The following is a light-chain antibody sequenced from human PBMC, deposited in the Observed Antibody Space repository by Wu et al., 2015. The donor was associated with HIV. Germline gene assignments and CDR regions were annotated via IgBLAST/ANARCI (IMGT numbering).Light chain of an antibody. CDR2: TAS. CDR3: QQADSFPYS. V-gene: IGKV1-12*01. CDR1: QDISRW. Sequence: DIQMTQSPSSVSASVGDRVTITCRASQDISRWLAWYQQKPGKAPKLLIHTASSLQRGVPSRFSGSGFGTDFTLTISSLQPEDFGTYYCQQADSFPYSFGQGTKLEIK. J-gene: IGKJ2*03.